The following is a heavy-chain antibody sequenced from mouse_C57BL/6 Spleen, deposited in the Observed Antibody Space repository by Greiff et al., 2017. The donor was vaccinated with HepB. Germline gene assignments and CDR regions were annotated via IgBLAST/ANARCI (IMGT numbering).Heavy chain of an antibody. CDR3: AREAVYYGSLFDY. V-gene: IGHV1-81*01. CDR2: IYPRSGNT. D-gene: IGHD2-1*01. Sequence: VKLMESGAELARPGASVKLSCKASGYTFTSYGISWVKQRTGPGLEWIGEIYPRSGNTYYNEKFKGKATLTADKSSSTAYMELRSLTSEDSAVYFCAREAVYYGSLFDYWGQGTTLTVSS. CDR1: GYTFTSYG. J-gene: IGHJ2*01.